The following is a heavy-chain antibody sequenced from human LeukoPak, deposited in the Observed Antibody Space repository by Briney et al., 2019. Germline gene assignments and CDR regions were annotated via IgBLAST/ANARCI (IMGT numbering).Heavy chain of an antibody. Sequence: GGSLRLSCAASGFTFSSYALHWVRQAAGKGLEWVAVAAYDGSHKYYAESVKGRFTISRDNSKNTLYLQMNSLRPEDTAVYYCAREHYYGSGIYFYSYYYSMDVWGKGTTVTVSS. J-gene: IGHJ6*03. CDR2: AAYDGSHK. D-gene: IGHD3-10*01. V-gene: IGHV3-30*04. CDR1: GFTFSSYA. CDR3: AREHYYGSGIYFYSYYYSMDV.